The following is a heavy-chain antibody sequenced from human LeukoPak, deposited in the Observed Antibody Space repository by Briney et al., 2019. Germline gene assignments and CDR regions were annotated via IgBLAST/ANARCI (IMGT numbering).Heavy chain of an antibody. Sequence: SETLSLTCAVYGGSFSGYYWSWIRHPPGKGLEWIGEINHSGSTNYNPSLKSRVTISVDTSKNQFSLKLSSVTAADTAVYYCARLGYDYVWGRDSIDAFDIWGQGTMVTVSS. CDR2: INHSGST. D-gene: IGHD3-16*01. CDR3: ARLGYDYVWGRDSIDAFDI. V-gene: IGHV4-34*01. CDR1: GGSFSGYY. J-gene: IGHJ3*02.